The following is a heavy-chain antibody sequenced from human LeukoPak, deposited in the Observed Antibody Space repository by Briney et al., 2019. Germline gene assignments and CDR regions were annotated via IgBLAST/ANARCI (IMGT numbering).Heavy chain of an antibody. CDR2: IKEDGSEK. D-gene: IGHD5-12*01. CDR3: ARYRGLGGGYYFDY. J-gene: IGHJ4*02. CDR1: GFIFSSYG. V-gene: IGHV3-7*04. Sequence: PGGSLRLSCAASGFIFSSYGMHWVRQAPGKGLEWVANIKEDGSEKYYVDSVKGRFTISRDNAKNSLYLQMNSLRAEDTAVYYCARYRGLGGGYYFDYWGQGTLVTVSS.